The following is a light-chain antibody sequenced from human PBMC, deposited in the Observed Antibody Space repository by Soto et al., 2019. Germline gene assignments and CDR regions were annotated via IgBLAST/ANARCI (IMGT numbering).Light chain of an antibody. Sequence: QSALTQPASVSGSPGQSITISCTGTSTDVGGYNYVSWYQQHPGKAPKLMIYDVTSRPSGVSNRFSGSKSGNTASLIISGLQADDEADYYCISYTSRDTYVFGTGTKVTVL. CDR3: ISYTSRDTYV. V-gene: IGLV2-14*01. J-gene: IGLJ1*01. CDR2: DVT. CDR1: STDVGGYNY.